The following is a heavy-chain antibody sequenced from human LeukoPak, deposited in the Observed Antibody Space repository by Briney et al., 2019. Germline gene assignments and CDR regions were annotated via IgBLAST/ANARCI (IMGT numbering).Heavy chain of an antibody. CDR2: IYPGDSDT. V-gene: IGHV5-51*01. CDR3: ATFYYDILTGLSEGPAFDI. J-gene: IGHJ3*02. CDR1: GYSFTSYW. D-gene: IGHD3-9*01. Sequence: GESLKISCKGSGYSFTSYWIGWVRQMPGKGLEWMGIIYPGDSDTRYSPSFQGQVTISADKSISTAYLQWSSLKASDTAMYYCATFYYDILTGLSEGPAFDIWGQGTMVTVSS.